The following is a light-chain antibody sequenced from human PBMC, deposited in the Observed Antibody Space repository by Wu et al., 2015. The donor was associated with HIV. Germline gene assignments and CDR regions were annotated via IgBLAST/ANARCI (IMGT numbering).Light chain of an antibody. Sequence: EIVLTQSPGTLSLSPGERATLSCRASQSVTNLAWYQQKPGQAPRLLIYGTSSRATGIPDRFSGSGSGTDFTLTISRLEPEDFAVYHCQQYSSSLSFGGGTKVEIK. CDR1: QSVTN. CDR3: QQYSSSLS. CDR2: GTS. V-gene: IGKV3-20*01. J-gene: IGKJ4*01.